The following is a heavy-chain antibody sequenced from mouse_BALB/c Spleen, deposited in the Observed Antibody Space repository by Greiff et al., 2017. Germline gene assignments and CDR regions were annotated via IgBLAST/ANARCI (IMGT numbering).Heavy chain of an antibody. J-gene: IGHJ3*01. D-gene: IGHD2-1*01. CDR3: ARENGNYDSPGFAY. V-gene: IGHV2-9*02. CDR1: GFSLTSYG. Sequence: VQLQQSGPGLVAPSQSLSITCTVSGFSLTSYGVHWVRQPPGKGLEWLGVIWAGGSTNYNSALMSRLSISKDNSKSQVFLKMNSLQTDDTAMYYCARENGNYDSPGFAYWGQGTLVTVSA. CDR2: IWAGGST.